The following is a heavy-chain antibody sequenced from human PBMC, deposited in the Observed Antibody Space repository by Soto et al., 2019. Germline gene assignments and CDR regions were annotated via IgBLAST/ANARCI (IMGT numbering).Heavy chain of an antibody. CDR2: LYTEGTT. CDR1: GLTVSHNY. J-gene: IGHJ6*02. D-gene: IGHD3-16*01. Sequence: EVQLVESGGGLIQPGGSLRLSCVASGLTVSHNYMAWVRQAPEMGLEWVSILYTEGTTYYADSVKGRFTISRDSSKNTLFLPMDRLRAEDTAVYYCVRPRPSGENYGMDVWGQGTTVTVSS. V-gene: IGHV3-53*01. CDR3: VRPRPSGENYGMDV.